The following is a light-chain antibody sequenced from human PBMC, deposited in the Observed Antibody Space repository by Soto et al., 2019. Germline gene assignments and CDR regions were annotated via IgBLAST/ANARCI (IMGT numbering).Light chain of an antibody. CDR3: QQYFRPWT. CDR1: QSVLYSSHNKNY. CDR2: WAS. J-gene: IGKJ1*01. Sequence: DIVMTQSPDSLAVSLGERATINCKSIQSVLYSSHNKNYLAWYQQKPGQPPKLLIYWASTRESGVPDRFSGSGSGAAFTVTISSLQAEDVAVYYCQQYFRPWTFGKGTKVEIK. V-gene: IGKV4-1*01.